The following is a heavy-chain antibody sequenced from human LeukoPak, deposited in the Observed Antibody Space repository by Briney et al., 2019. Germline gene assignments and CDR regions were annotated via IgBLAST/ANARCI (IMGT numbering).Heavy chain of an antibody. J-gene: IGHJ4*02. CDR3: AKDRYDSSGYSLDD. Sequence: GRSLRLSCAASGFTFSNYAMHWVRQAPRKGLEWVAAISYDTTIEPSADSVEGRFAISRDNSKNTLYLQMNSLRAEVNAVYYCAKDRYDSSGYSLDDWGQGTLVTVSS. CDR1: GFTFSNYA. D-gene: IGHD3-22*01. CDR2: ISYDTTIE. V-gene: IGHV3-30*09.